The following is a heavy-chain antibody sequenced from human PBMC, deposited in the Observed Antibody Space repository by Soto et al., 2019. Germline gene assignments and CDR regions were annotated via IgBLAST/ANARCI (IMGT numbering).Heavy chain of an antibody. D-gene: IGHD6-19*01. V-gene: IGHV2-5*01. Sequence: QITLKESGPTLVKPTQTLTLTCTFSGFSLTTRAVGVGWIRQPPGKALEWLAFIYWNDNEFYSPSLKSRLTITKDTAKNPVVLTMAHPDPVDTATYFCAHGSGWLFDYWGQGTLVTVSA. CDR2: IYWNDNE. CDR1: GFSLTTRAVG. J-gene: IGHJ4*02. CDR3: AHGSGWLFDY.